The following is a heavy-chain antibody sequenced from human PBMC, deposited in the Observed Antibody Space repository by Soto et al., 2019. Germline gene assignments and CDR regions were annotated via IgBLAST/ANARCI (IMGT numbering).Heavy chain of an antibody. CDR2: IYYTGST. V-gene: IGHV4-61*01. Sequence: QVQLQESGPGLVKPSETLSLTCTVSGDSVSSGSYYWSWIRQAPGKGLEWIGYIYYTGSTKYNPSLKNRVTMSVDASKYQFSLKLSSVTAADTAVFYCARGRRRGESFQAHFDSWGQGTLVTVSS. CDR1: GDSVSSGSYY. J-gene: IGHJ4*02. CDR3: ARGRRRGESFQAHFDS. D-gene: IGHD3-10*01.